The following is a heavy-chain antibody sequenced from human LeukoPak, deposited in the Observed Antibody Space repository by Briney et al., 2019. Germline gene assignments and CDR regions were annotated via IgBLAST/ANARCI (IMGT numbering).Heavy chain of an antibody. V-gene: IGHV1-24*01. J-gene: IGHJ6*02. CDR3: ATFYCSSTSCYIDYYYGMDV. D-gene: IGHD2-2*02. CDR2: FAPGKGPT. CDR1: GYTLTELY. Sequence: GASLTVSCKVSGYTLTELYMHWVRQAPGKGREGMGGFAPGKGPTVYAQKFQGRVTMTEDTSTDTAYMGLSSLRSEDTAVYYCATFYCSSTSCYIDYYYGMDVWGQGTTVTVSS.